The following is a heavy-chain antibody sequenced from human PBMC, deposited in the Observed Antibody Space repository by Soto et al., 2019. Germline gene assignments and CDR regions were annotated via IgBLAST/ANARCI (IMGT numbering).Heavy chain of an antibody. D-gene: IGHD2-21*02. J-gene: IGHJ4*02. Sequence: QVQLVQSGAEEKKPGASVKVSCKASGYTFTSYAMHWVRQAPGQRLEWMGWINAGNGNTKYSQKFQGRVTITRGTSAKPGYMEVSSLRTEETAVYYRARSIGGVTALDYWGQGTLVTVSS. CDR3: ARSIGGVTALDY. CDR1: GYTFTSYA. V-gene: IGHV1-3*05. CDR2: INAGNGNT.